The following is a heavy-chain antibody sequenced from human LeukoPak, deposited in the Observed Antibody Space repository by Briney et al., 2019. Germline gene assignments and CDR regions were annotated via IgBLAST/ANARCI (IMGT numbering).Heavy chain of an antibody. D-gene: IGHD3-9*01. CDR1: GYTLTELS. J-gene: IGHJ4*02. Sequence: ASVKVSCKVSGYTLTELSMHWVRQAPGKGLEWMGGFDPEDGETIYAQKFQGRVTMTEDTSTDTAYMELSSLRSEDTAVYYCATAPYYDILTGYRYGIFDYWGQGTLVTVSS. V-gene: IGHV1-24*01. CDR2: FDPEDGET. CDR3: ATAPYYDILTGYRYGIFDY.